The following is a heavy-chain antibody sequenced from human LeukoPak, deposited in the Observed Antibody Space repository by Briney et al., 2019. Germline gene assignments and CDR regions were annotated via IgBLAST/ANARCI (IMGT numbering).Heavy chain of an antibody. CDR2: IYYSGST. V-gene: IGHV4-39*02. CDR1: GGSISSSSYY. Sequence: SETLSLTCTVSGGSISSSSYYWGWIRQPPGKGLEWIGSIYYSGSTYYNPSLKSRVTISVDTSKNQFSLKLSSVTAADTAVYYCARDWGPWRNWFDPWGQGILVTVSS. D-gene: IGHD3-16*01. J-gene: IGHJ5*02. CDR3: ARDWGPWRNWFDP.